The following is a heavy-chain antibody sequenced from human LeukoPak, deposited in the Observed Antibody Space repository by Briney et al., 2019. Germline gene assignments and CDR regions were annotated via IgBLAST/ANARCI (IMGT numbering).Heavy chain of an antibody. CDR2: ISGSGGST. CDR1: GFTFSSYG. V-gene: IGHV3-23*01. CDR3: AKDLMGAIDY. J-gene: IGHJ4*02. D-gene: IGHD2-8*01. Sequence: SGGTLRLSCAASGFTFSSYGMSWVRQAPGKGLEWVSAISGSGGSTYYADSVKGRFTISRDNSKNTLYLQMNSLRAEDTAVYYCAKDLMGAIDYWGQGTLVTVSS.